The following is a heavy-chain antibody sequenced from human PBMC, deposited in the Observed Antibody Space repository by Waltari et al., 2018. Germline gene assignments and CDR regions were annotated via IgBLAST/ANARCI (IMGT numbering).Heavy chain of an antibody. CDR3: ASSFYVSGSYRLLDY. CDR2: IHYSEST. J-gene: IGHJ4*02. D-gene: IGHD3-10*01. CDR1: GGSISSTNYY. V-gene: IGHV4-39*01. Sequence: QLQLQESGPGLVKPSETLSLTCTVSGGSISSTNYYWGWIRQPPGKGLEWIGSIHYSESTYYNPSLKSRLTISVDTSKNQFSLKLTSVTAADPAVYYCASSFYVSGSYRLLDYWGQGTLVTVSS.